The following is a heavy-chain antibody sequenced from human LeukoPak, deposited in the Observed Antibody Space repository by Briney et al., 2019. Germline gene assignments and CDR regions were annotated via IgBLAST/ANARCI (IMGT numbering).Heavy chain of an antibody. CDR2: ISGGGGT. CDR3: ARVVDSTRAFHV. J-gene: IGHJ3*01. V-gene: IGHV3-66*01. CDR1: GFTVSNNF. D-gene: IGHD2-21*01. Sequence: GGSLRLSCAASGFTVSNNFMSWVRQAPGQGLEWVSLISGGGGTYYAASVKGRFTISRGNSENSLYLQMNSLRPEDTAAYYCARVVDSTRAFHVWGQGTLLIVSS.